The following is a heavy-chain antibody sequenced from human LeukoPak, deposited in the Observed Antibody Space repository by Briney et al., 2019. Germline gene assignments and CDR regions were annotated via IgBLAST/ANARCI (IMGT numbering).Heavy chain of an antibody. CDR2: IWYDGSNK. CDR3: ARGGGPEATTLDY. V-gene: IGHV3-33*01. CDR1: GFTFRNYG. Sequence: PGGSLRLSCVASGFTFRNYGMHWVRQAPGKGLEWVAIIWYDGSNKYYADSVKGRFTISRDNSKNTVYLQMNSLRVDDTAVYYCARGGGPEATTLDYWGQGLLVTVSS. J-gene: IGHJ4*02. D-gene: IGHD1-26*01.